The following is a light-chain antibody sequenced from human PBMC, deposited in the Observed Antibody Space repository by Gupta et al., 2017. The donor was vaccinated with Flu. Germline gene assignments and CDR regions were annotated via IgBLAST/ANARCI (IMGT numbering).Light chain of an antibody. CDR2: DAS. J-gene: IGKJ3*01. V-gene: IGKV1-33*01. CDR3: QQYDILFT. Sequence: DIQMTQSPSSLSASIGDRVTITCQASQDIRNYLNWYQQKPGKAPKLLIYDASNLESGVPSRFSGSGSGTDFTFTISSLHPEDIATYYCQQYDILFTFGPGTKVDIK. CDR1: QDIRNY.